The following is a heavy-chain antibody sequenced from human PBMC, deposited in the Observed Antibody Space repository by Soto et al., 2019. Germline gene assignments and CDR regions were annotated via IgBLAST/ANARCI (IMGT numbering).Heavy chain of an antibody. D-gene: IGHD6-19*01. J-gene: IGHJ4*02. V-gene: IGHV3-30*04. CDR2: ISYDGKNQ. Sequence: QVQLVESGGGVVQPGRSLRLSCAVSGFTFSSFAMHWVRQAPGKGREWVAGISYDGKNQNSADFVRGRFTISRDNSKNNLELQMNSLSAEDTAMYYCERSSTSGFFFDYWGQGLLVNVSS. CDR1: GFTFSSFA. CDR3: ERSSTSGFFFDY.